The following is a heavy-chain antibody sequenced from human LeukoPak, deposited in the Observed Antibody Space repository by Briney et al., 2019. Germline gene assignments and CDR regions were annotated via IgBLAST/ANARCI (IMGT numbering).Heavy chain of an antibody. CDR2: INPNSGGT. CDR1: GYTFTGYY. J-gene: IGHJ3*02. D-gene: IGHD3-3*01. V-gene: IGHV1-2*02. CDR3: AREPPTIFGVVTKAAFDI. Sequence: ASVKVSCKASGYTFTGYYMHWVRQAPGQGLEWMGWINPNSGGTNYAQKLQGRVTMTRDTSISTAYMELSRLRSDDTAVYYCAREPPTIFGVVTKAAFDIWGQGTMVTVSS.